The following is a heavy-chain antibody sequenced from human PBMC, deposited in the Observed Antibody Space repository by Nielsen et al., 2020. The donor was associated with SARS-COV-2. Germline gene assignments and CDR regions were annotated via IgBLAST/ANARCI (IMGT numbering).Heavy chain of an antibody. D-gene: IGHD4/OR15-4a*01. CDR3: ARDPLTMVVTDPSYYFDS. Sequence: WIRQPPGKGLEWVAVIWSGRGYKHYRDSVKGRFTVSRDNSKSTLYLQMNSLTAEDTAVYYCARDPLTMVVTDPSYYFDSWGQGTPVTVSS. V-gene: IGHV3-33*01. CDR2: IWSGRGYK. J-gene: IGHJ5*01.